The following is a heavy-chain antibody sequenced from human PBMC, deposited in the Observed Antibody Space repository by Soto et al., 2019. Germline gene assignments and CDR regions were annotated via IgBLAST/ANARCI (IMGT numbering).Heavy chain of an antibody. D-gene: IGHD6-13*01. Sequence: PSETLSLTCTVSGGSISSGNYYWSWIRQHPGKGLEWIGYIYYSGGTSYNPSLKSRVTISVDTSKNHFSLKLSSVTAADTAVYYCARVFSDSSSFFDPWGQGTLVTVSS. V-gene: IGHV4-31*03. CDR2: IYYSGGT. CDR1: GGSISSGNYY. J-gene: IGHJ5*02. CDR3: ARVFSDSSSFFDP.